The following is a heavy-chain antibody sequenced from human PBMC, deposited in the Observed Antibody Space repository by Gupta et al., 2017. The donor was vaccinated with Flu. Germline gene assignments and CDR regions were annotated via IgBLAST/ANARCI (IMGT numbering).Heavy chain of an antibody. CDR3: ASAAYSGSYYWFDY. CDR1: GGTFSSYT. CDR2: IIPILGIA. V-gene: IGHV1-69*02. D-gene: IGHD1-26*01. Sequence: QVQLVQSGAEVKKPGSSVKVSCKASGGTFSSYTISWVRQAPGQGLEWMGRIIPILGIANYAQKFQGRVTITADKSTSTADMELSSLRSEDTAVYYCASAAYSGSYYWFDYWGQGTLVTVSS. J-gene: IGHJ5*01.